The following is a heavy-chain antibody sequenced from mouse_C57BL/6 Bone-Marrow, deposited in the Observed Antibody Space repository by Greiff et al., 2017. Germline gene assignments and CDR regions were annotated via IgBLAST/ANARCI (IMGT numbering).Heavy chain of an antibody. Sequence: QVQLQQSGPGLVQPSQSLSITCTVSGFSLTSYGVHWVRQPPGKGLEWLGVIWSGGSTDYNAAFISRLSISKDNSKSQVFFKMNSLQADDTAIYYCAKSTMVTTGYAMDYWGQGPSVTVSS. J-gene: IGHJ4*01. CDR3: AKSTMVTTGYAMDY. V-gene: IGHV2-4*01. CDR1: GFSLTSYG. CDR2: IWSGGST. D-gene: IGHD2-2*01.